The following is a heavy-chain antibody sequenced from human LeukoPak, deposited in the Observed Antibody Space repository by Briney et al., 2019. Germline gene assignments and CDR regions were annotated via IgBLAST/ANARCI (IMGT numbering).Heavy chain of an antibody. V-gene: IGHV3-74*01. CDR3: ARVSSSWNPFDY. J-gene: IGHJ4*02. CDR1: GFTFSNYW. D-gene: IGHD6-13*01. Sequence: PGGSLRLSCAASGFTFSNYWMHWVRQAPGKGLVWVSRINSDGSSTNYADSVKGRFTISRDNAKNTLYLQMNSLRAEDTAVYYCARVSSSWNPFDYWGQGTLVTVSS. CDR2: INSDGSST.